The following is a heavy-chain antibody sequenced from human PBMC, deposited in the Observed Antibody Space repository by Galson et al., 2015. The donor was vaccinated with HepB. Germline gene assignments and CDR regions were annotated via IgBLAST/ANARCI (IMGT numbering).Heavy chain of an antibody. D-gene: IGHD3-10*01. V-gene: IGHV4-4*07. CDR1: GGSISGYY. CDR3: ARRYRRYYYGSGSHAFDI. CDR2: IYANGKV. J-gene: IGHJ3*02. Sequence: ETLSLTCTVSGGSISGYYWSWIRQPAGKGLEWIGRIYANGKVDYNPSLRSRVTISVDTSKNQFSLKLSSVTAADTAVYYCARRYRRYYYGSGSHAFDIWGQGTMVTVSS.